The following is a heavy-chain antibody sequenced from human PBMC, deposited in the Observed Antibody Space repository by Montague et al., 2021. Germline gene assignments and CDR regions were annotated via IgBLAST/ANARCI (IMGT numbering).Heavy chain of an antibody. CDR1: GGSISSSNYY. CDR2: ITYTGNT. CDR3: AGLEIVHIYWGFDY. Sequence: SETLSLTCIVSGGSISSSNYYWGWIRQPPGKGLEWIGSITYTGNTYYNPSLKSRVTMSVDTSRNQFFLKLTSVTAADTAVYYCAGLEIVHIYWGFDYWGQGTLVTVSS. D-gene: IGHD2-8*01. V-gene: IGHV4-39*01. J-gene: IGHJ4*02.